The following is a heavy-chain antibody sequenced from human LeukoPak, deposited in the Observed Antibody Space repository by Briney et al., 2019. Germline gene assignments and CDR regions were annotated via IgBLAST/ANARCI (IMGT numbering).Heavy chain of an antibody. J-gene: IGHJ5*02. CDR3: ARAWCSSTSCYQDDWFDP. Sequence: PSETLSLTCTVSGVSISSYYWSWIRQPAGKGLEWIGRIYTSGSTNYNPSLKSRVTMSVDTSKNQFSLKLSSVTAADTAVYYCARAWCSSTSCYQDDWFDPWGQGTLVTVSS. CDR2: IYTSGST. CDR1: GVSISSYY. V-gene: IGHV4-4*07. D-gene: IGHD2-2*01.